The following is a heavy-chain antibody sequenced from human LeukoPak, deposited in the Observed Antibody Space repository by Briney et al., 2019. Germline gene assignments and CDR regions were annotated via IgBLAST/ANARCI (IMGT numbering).Heavy chain of an antibody. CDR1: GGSISSGGYY. D-gene: IGHD3-10*01. Sequence: SETLSLTCTVSGGSISSGGYYWSWIRQPPGKGLEWIGYIYHSGTTYYNPSLQSRVTMSVDTSKNQFSLKLSSVTAVDTAVYYCARKENVYYYFDYWGQGTLVTVSS. V-gene: IGHV4-61*08. J-gene: IGHJ4*02. CDR3: ARKENVYYYFDY. CDR2: IYHSGTT.